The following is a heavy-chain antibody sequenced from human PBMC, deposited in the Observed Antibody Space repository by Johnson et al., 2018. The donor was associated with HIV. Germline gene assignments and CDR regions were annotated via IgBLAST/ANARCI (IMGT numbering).Heavy chain of an antibody. J-gene: IGHJ3*02. V-gene: IGHV3-30*03. CDR1: GFTFSSYG. CDR2: ISYDGGDT. Sequence: VQLVESVGGVVQPGRSLRLSCAASGFTFSSYGMHWVRQAPGKGLEWVAIISYDGGDTWYADSVKGRFTVSRDNSKDTVYLQMNSLRAEDTAVYYCARDYYDSSGYHHAFDIWGQGTMVTVSS. D-gene: IGHD3-22*01. CDR3: ARDYYDSSGYHHAFDI.